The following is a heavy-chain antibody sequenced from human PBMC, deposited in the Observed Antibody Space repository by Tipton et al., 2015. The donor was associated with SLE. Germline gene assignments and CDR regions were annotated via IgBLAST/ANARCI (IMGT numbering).Heavy chain of an antibody. CDR3: ARDRLDRYSGSLDY. J-gene: IGHJ4*02. CDR1: GFTVSSNY. Sequence: LSLTCAASGFTVSSNYMSWVRQAPGKGLEWVSVIYSGGSTYYADSVKGRFNISRDNAKNSLYLQMNSLRAEDTAVYYCARDRLDRYSGSLDYWGQGTLVTVSS. CDR2: IYSGGST. V-gene: IGHV3-66*01. D-gene: IGHD1-26*01.